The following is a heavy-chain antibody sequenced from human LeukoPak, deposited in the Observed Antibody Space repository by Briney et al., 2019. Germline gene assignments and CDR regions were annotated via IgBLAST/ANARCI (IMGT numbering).Heavy chain of an antibody. D-gene: IGHD5-18*01. CDR3: ASGGYSYGFDY. CDR1: GGSISSYSYS. J-gene: IGHJ4*02. CDR2: IYHNGNT. V-gene: IGHV4-30-2*01. Sequence: SETLSLTCTVSGGSISSYSYSWSWIRQPPGKGLEWIGYIYHNGNTYYSPSLKSRVTISVDRSKNQLSLKLSSVTAADTAMYYCASGGYSYGFDYWGQGTLVTVSS.